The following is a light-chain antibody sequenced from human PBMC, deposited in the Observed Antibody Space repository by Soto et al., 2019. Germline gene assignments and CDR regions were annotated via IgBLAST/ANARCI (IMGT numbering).Light chain of an antibody. Sequence: DIQMTQSPSSLSASVGDTVTITFRASQSISTYLNWYHQKPGMAPKLVIYTTSSLQSGVPSRFSGSGSGTDFTLTISSLQPEDFATYYCQQTFSTPITFGQGTRLEI. CDR2: TTS. J-gene: IGKJ5*01. CDR1: QSISTY. V-gene: IGKV1-39*01. CDR3: QQTFSTPIT.